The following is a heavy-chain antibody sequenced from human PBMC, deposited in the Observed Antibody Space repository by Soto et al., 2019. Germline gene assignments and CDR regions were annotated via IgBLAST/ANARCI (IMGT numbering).Heavy chain of an antibody. CDR3: ARGRRPTVTTGTNYFDY. CDR2: INHSGST. Sequence: SETLSLTCAVYGGSFSGYYWSWIRQPPGKGLEWIGEINHSGSTNYNPSLKSRVTISVDTSKNQFSLKLSSVTAADTAVYYCARGRRPTVTTGTNYFDYWGQGTLVTVSS. J-gene: IGHJ4*02. CDR1: GGSFSGYY. D-gene: IGHD4-17*01. V-gene: IGHV4-34*01.